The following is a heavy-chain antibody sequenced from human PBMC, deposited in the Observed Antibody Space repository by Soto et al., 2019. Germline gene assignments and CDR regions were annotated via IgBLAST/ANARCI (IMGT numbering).Heavy chain of an antibody. V-gene: IGHV6-1*01. J-gene: IGHJ6*02. D-gene: IGHD3-3*01. CDR2: TYYRSKWYN. Sequence: SQTLSLTCAISGGSVSSNSAAWNWIRQSPSRGLEWLGRTYYRSKWYNDYAVSVKSQITINPDTSKNQFSLQLNSVAPEDTAVYYCAREGITIFGVVEDYGMDVWGQGTTVTVSS. CDR3: AREGITIFGVVEDYGMDV. CDR1: GGSVSSNSAA.